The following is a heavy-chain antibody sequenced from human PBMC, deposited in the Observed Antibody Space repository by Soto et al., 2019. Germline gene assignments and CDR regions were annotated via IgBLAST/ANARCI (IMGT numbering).Heavy chain of an antibody. D-gene: IGHD4-17*01. Sequence: ASVKVSCKASGGTLSSYAISWVRQAPGQGLEWMGGIIPIFGTANYAQKFQGRVTITADESTSTAYMELSSLRSEDTAVYYCARGLYGDYAFDYWGQGTLVTVSS. J-gene: IGHJ4*02. V-gene: IGHV1-69*13. CDR1: GGTLSSYA. CDR3: ARGLYGDYAFDY. CDR2: IIPIFGTA.